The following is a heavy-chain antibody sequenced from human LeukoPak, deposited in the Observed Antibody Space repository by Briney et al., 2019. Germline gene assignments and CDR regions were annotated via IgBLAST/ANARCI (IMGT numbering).Heavy chain of an antibody. V-gene: IGHV4-4*07. CDR2: VHPSGST. D-gene: IGHD2-8*01. Sequence: SETLSLTCTVSGAPLESDYWTWIRQAPGRGLEWIGRVHPSGSTTYKPALMGRVSMSVDASQNQFSLKINSVTAADTAVYFCARDIVVMVGNTNYFDVWGRGILVTVSS. CDR3: ARDIVVMVGNTNYFDV. CDR1: GAPLESDY. J-gene: IGHJ2*01.